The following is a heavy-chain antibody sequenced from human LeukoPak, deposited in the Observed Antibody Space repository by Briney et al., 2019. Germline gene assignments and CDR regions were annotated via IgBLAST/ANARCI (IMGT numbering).Heavy chain of an antibody. J-gene: IGHJ4*02. V-gene: IGHV1-69*04. CDR1: GGTFSSYA. Sequence: SVKVSCKASGGTFSSYAISWVRQAPGQGLEWMGRIIPILGIANYAQKFQGRVTITADKSTSTAYMELSSLRSEDTAVYYCARVTRNPLLLYNYWGQGTLVTFSS. CDR3: ARVTRNPLLLYNY. CDR2: IIPILGIA. D-gene: IGHD3-10*01.